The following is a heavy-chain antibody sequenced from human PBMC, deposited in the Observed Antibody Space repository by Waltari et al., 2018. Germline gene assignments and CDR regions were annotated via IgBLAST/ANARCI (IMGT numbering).Heavy chain of an antibody. Sequence: VHLVESGGGLVRPGRSLRLPCAASGFIFDDYGMDWVRQAPGKGLEWVAGINWNSGTIHYADSVKGRFTISRDNAENSLYLQMNSLTTEDTAMYYCTKDMDGATAMAPRLDFWGQGTLVTVSS. J-gene: IGHJ4*02. CDR2: INWNSGTI. V-gene: IGHV3-9*01. D-gene: IGHD5-18*01. CDR3: TKDMDGATAMAPRLDF. CDR1: GFIFDDYG.